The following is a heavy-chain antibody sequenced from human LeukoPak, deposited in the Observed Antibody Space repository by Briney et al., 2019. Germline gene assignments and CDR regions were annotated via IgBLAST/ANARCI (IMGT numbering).Heavy chain of an antibody. CDR3: ARVFSCSGGSCYSGDY. CDR2: ISYDGSNK. D-gene: IGHD2-15*01. Sequence: PGGSLRLSCAASGFTFSSYAMHWVRQAPGKGLEWVAVISYDGSNKYYADSVKGRFTISRDNSKNTLYLQMNSVRAEDTAVYYCARVFSCSGGSCYSGDYWGQGTLVTVSS. V-gene: IGHV3-30-3*01. J-gene: IGHJ4*02. CDR1: GFTFSSYA.